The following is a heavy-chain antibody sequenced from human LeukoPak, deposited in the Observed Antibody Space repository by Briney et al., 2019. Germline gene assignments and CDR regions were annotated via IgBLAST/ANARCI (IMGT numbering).Heavy chain of an antibody. Sequence: ASVKVSCKASGYTFTSYGISWVRQASGQGLEWMGWISAYNGNTNYAQKLQGRVTMTRDTSTSIVYMELRSLRSDDTAVYYCARGIDSGSPPLGTFEIWGQGTMVTVSS. CDR3: ARGIDSGSPPLGTFEI. J-gene: IGHJ3*02. CDR2: ISAYNGNT. D-gene: IGHD1-26*01. V-gene: IGHV1-18*01. CDR1: GYTFTSYG.